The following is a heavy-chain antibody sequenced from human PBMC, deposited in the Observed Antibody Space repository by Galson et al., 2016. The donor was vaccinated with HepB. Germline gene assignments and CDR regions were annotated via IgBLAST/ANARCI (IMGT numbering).Heavy chain of an antibody. CDR3: VRDLSTVTVHWYFYL. CDR2: ISYDGIRK. J-gene: IGHJ2*01. Sequence: SLRLSCAASGFSFSIHGMHWVRQAPGKGLEWVAVISYDGIRKYYADSLNGRFTISRDNSKSTLFLQMNSLTAEDTAVYYCVRDLSTVTVHWYFYLWGRGTLVTVSS. V-gene: IGHV3-30*03. CDR1: GFSFSIHG. D-gene: IGHD2-21*02.